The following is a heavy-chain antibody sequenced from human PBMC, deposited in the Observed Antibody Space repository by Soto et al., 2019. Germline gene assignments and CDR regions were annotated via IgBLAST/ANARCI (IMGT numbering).Heavy chain of an antibody. CDR2: INHSGST. CDR1: GGSFSGYY. Sequence: KPSETLSLTCAVYGGSFSGYYWSWIRQPPGKGLEWIGEINHSGSTNYNPSLKSRVTISVDTSKNQFSLKLSSVTAADTAVYYCARGHNYDILTGYSPTYYYYGMDVWGQGTTVTVSS. D-gene: IGHD3-9*01. V-gene: IGHV4-34*01. CDR3: ARGHNYDILTGYSPTYYYYGMDV. J-gene: IGHJ6*02.